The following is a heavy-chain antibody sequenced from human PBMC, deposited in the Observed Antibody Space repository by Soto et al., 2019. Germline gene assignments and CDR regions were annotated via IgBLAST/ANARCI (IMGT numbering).Heavy chain of an antibody. CDR2: ISSSSTTV. CDR3: GSSASPDAY. Sequence: GGSLRLSCAASGFTFSSYAMSWVRQAPGKGLEWISDISSSSTTVYYADSVKGRFTISRDNAKNSLYLQMNSLRAEDTAVYYCGSSASPDAYWGQGTLVTVSS. D-gene: IGHD3-22*01. CDR1: GFTFSSYA. J-gene: IGHJ4*02. V-gene: IGHV3-48*01.